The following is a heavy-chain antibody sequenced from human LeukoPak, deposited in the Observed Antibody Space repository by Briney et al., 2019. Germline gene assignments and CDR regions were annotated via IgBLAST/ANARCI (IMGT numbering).Heavy chain of an antibody. Sequence: SETLSLTCAVYGGSFSGYYWSWIRQPPGKGLEWIGEINHSGSTNYNPSLKSRVTISVDTSKNQFSLKLSSVTAADTAVYYCARGGIVVVVAATRWFDPWGQGTLVIVSS. D-gene: IGHD2-15*01. CDR1: GGSFSGYY. CDR3: ARGGIVVVVAATRWFDP. J-gene: IGHJ5*02. V-gene: IGHV4-34*01. CDR2: INHSGST.